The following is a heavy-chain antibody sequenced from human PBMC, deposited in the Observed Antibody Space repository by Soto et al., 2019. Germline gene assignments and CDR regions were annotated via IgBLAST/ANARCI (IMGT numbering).Heavy chain of an antibody. V-gene: IGHV4-30-2*01. J-gene: IGHJ5*02. CDR2: IYHSGAT. Sequence: QLQLQESGSGLVTPSQTLSLTCVVFGGSISSIGYSWSWIRQPPGKGLEWIGSIYHSGATYYNPSLKSRVAISLDRSINQFSLKLSSVTAAATAVYYCARGPRYYGSATSSYCFPPSGQGSLVTVFS. CDR3: ARGPRYYGSATSSYCFPP. CDR1: GGSISSIGYS. D-gene: IGHD3-10*01.